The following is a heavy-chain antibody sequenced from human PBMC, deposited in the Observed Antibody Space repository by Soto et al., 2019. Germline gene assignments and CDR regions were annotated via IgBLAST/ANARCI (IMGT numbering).Heavy chain of an antibody. CDR1: GGSISSGNYY. J-gene: IGHJ4*02. D-gene: IGHD2-15*01. CDR3: ATMGTPATGLYYFDY. Sequence: SETLSLTCTVSGGSISSGNYYWSWIRQPPGKGLEWIGFISYSGSAYYDPSLKSRVTISVDTSKNQFSLNLSFVTAADTAVYYCATMGTPATGLYYFDYWGQGTLVTVSS. V-gene: IGHV4-30-4*01. CDR2: ISYSGSA.